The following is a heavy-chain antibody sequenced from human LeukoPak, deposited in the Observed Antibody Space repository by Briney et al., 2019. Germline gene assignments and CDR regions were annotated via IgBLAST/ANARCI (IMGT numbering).Heavy chain of an antibody. J-gene: IGHJ4*02. D-gene: IGHD3-3*01. V-gene: IGHV3-30-3*01. Sequence: GRSLRLSCAASGFTFSSYAMHWVRQAPGKGLEWVAVISYDGSNKYYADSVKGRFTISRDNSKNTLYLQMNSLRAEDTAVYYCARGPRARFLEWFFDYWGQGTLVTVSS. CDR1: GFTFSSYA. CDR2: ISYDGSNK. CDR3: ARGPRARFLEWFFDY.